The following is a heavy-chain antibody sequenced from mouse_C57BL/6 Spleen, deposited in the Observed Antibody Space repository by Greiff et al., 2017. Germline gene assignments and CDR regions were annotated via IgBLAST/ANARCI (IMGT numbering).Heavy chain of an antibody. CDR3: AGEGLLPWFAY. CDR1: GYAFSSSW. J-gene: IGHJ3*01. Sequence: QVQLQQSGPELVKPGASVKISCKASGYAFSSSWMNWVKQRPGKGLEWIGRIYPGDGDTNYNGKFKGKATLTADKSSSTAYMQLSSLTSKDSAVYFCAGEGLLPWFAYWGQGTLVTVSA. V-gene: IGHV1-82*01. D-gene: IGHD1-1*01. CDR2: IYPGDGDT.